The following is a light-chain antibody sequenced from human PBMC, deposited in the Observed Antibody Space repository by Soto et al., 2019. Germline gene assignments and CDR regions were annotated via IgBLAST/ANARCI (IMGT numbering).Light chain of an antibody. CDR2: DTS. Sequence: EIVLPQSLGTLSLSPGESAPLSCRASQSVSSSYLAWYQQTPGQAHRLLVYDTSYRATGVPDRFSGSGSGTDFTLTISRLEPEESAVYYCQQYDSSPWTVGQGTKVEIK. V-gene: IGKV3-20*01. J-gene: IGKJ1*01. CDR1: QSVSSSY. CDR3: QQYDSSPWT.